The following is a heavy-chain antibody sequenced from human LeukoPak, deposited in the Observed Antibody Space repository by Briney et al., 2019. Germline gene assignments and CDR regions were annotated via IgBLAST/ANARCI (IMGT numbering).Heavy chain of an antibody. CDR1: GFTFSIHA. J-gene: IGHJ4*02. CDR2: IRGGGDNT. CDR3: VTQMTTVTMDDY. V-gene: IGHV3-23*01. Sequence: PGGSLRLSCAASGFTFSIHAMTWVRQAPGKGLEWVSAIRGGGDNTFYADSVKGRFTISRDNFKNTLYLQMNSLRADDTAVYFCVTQMTTVTMDDYWGQGTLVTVSS. D-gene: IGHD4-17*01.